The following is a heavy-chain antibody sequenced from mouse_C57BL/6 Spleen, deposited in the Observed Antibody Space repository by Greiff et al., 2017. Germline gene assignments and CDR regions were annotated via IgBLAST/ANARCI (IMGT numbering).Heavy chain of an antibody. Sequence: VQLKESGPGLVKPSQSLSLTCSVTGYSITSGYYWNWIRQFPGNKLEWMGYISYDGSNNYNPSLKNRISITRDTSKNQLFLKLNSVTTEDTATYYCARKRGYYAMDYWGQGTSVTVSS. CDR2: ISYDGSN. V-gene: IGHV3-6*01. CDR1: GYSITSGYY. CDR3: ARKRGYYAMDY. J-gene: IGHJ4*01.